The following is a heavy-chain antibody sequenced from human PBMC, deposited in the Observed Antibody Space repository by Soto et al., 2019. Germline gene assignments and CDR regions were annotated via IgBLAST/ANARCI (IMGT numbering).Heavy chain of an antibody. Sequence: QPCGSLRLSCAASGFTFSSYAMHWVRQAPGKGLEWVAVISYDGSNKYYADSVKGRFTISRDNSKNTLYLQMNSLRAEDTAVYYCARDLAGITMVRGVFDYWGQGTLVTVSS. V-gene: IGHV3-30-3*01. CDR3: ARDLAGITMVRGVFDY. J-gene: IGHJ4*02. D-gene: IGHD3-10*01. CDR1: GFTFSSYA. CDR2: ISYDGSNK.